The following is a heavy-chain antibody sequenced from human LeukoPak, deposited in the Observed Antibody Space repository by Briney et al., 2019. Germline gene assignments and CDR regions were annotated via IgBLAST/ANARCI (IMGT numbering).Heavy chain of an antibody. V-gene: IGHV1-18*01. Sequence: APVKVSCKASGYAFTSYGISWVRQAPGQGLEWMGWISAYNGNTNYAQKLQGRVTMTTDTSTSTAYMELRSLRSDDTAVYYCARGPTYCSSTSCYAEGDFDYWGQGTLVTVSS. CDR2: ISAYNGNT. D-gene: IGHD2-2*01. CDR3: ARGPTYCSSTSCYAEGDFDY. CDR1: GYAFTSYG. J-gene: IGHJ4*02.